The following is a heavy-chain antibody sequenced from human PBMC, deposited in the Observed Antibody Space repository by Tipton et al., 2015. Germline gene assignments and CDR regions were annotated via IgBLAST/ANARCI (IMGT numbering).Heavy chain of an antibody. D-gene: IGHD1-26*01. CDR3: ARGREPGDF. CDR2: VHSGGTT. Sequence: SLRLSCAASGFSFSTNPMSWVRQAPGKGLEWVSFVHSGGTTSYGDSVKGRFTISRDNSKNTLYLQMNSLRAEDTAVYYCARGREPGDFWGQGILVTVSS. J-gene: IGHJ4*02. CDR1: GFSFSTNP. V-gene: IGHV3-53*01.